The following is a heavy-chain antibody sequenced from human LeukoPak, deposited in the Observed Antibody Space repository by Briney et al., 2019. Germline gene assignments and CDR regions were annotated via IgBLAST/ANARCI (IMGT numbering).Heavy chain of an antibody. CDR2: INHSGST. D-gene: IGHD3-10*01. CDR1: GGSFSGYY. CDR3: AREVLSMVRGVIPKEAWGWFDP. V-gene: IGHV4-34*01. Sequence: SETLSLTCAVYGGSFSGYYWSWIRQPPGKGLEWIGEINHSGSTNYNPSLKSRVTISVDTSKNQFSLKLRSVTAADTAVYYCAREVLSMVRGVIPKEAWGWFDPWGQGTLVTVSS. J-gene: IGHJ5*02.